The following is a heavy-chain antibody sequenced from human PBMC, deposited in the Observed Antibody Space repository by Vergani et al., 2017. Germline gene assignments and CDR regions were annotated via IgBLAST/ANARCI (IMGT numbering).Heavy chain of an antibody. D-gene: IGHD3-22*01. J-gene: IGHJ6*02. V-gene: IGHV4-59*01. CDR3: ARRVAAITGHGMDV. CDR2: IFSSGST. Sequence: QVQLQESGPGLVKPSETLSLTCSVSGGSLSAYSWTWIRQSPGKSLEWIGNIFSSGSTKYNPSLKSRVSMSIDTLMNNFSLNLSTVTAADTAVYFCARRVAAITGHGMDVWGQGATVTVS. CDR1: GGSLSAYS.